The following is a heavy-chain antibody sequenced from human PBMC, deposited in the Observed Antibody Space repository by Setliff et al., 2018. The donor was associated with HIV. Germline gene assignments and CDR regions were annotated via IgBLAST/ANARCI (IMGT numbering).Heavy chain of an antibody. D-gene: IGHD1-26*01. CDR3: ARDRSFSGFGFFDY. CDR1: GGNFRSFA. CDR2: IIPLSGTT. Sequence: GASVKVSCKASGGNFRSFAIHWVRQAPGGGLEWLGGIIPLSGTTSFAQQYRDRVTFTADESTTTVYMELHSVTFDDTAVYYCARDRSFSGFGFFDYWGQGTPVTVSS. J-gene: IGHJ4*02. V-gene: IGHV1-69*13.